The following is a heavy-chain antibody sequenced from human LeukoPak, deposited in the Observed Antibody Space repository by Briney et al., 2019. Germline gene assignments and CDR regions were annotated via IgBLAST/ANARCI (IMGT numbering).Heavy chain of an antibody. J-gene: IGHJ4*02. CDR3: ARDLGGRWLQSSYFDY. CDR2: ISSSGSSI. D-gene: IGHD5-24*01. CDR1: GFTFSSYE. V-gene: IGHV3-48*03. Sequence: PGGSLRLSCAASGFTFSSYEMNWVRQAPGKGLEGGSYISSSGSSIYYADSVKGRFTISRDNAKNSLYLQMNSLRAEDTAVYYCARDLGGRWLQSSYFDYWGQGTLVTVSS.